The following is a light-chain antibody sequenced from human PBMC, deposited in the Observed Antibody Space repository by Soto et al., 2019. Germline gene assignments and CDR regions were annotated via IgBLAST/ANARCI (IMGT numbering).Light chain of an antibody. V-gene: IGKV1-5*03. CDR3: QQYNSYPWT. J-gene: IGKJ1*01. Sequence: DIQMTQSPSTLSASVGDRVTITCRASQSISSWLAWYQQKPGKAPKLLIYKSSSLESGVPSRFSVRGSGTEFTLTISSLQPDDFATYYCQQYNSYPWTFGQGTKVEIK. CDR1: QSISSW. CDR2: KSS.